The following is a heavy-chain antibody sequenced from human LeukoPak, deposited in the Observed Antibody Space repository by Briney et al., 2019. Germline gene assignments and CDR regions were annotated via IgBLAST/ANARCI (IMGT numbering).Heavy chain of an antibody. J-gene: IGHJ6*02. V-gene: IGHV4-4*02. CDR3: ARADGDYPIYYYGMDV. Sequence: SETLSLTCAVSGGSISSSNWWSWVRQPPGKGLEWIGEIYHSGSTNYNPSLKSRVTISVDKSKNQFSLKLSSVTAADTAVYYCARADGDYPIYYYGMDVWGQGTTVTVSS. CDR1: GGSISSSNW. D-gene: IGHD4-17*01. CDR2: IYHSGST.